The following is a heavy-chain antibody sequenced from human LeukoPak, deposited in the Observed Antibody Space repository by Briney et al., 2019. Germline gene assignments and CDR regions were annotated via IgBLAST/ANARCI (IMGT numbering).Heavy chain of an antibody. J-gene: IGHJ6*02. D-gene: IGHD6-19*01. Sequence: SETLSLTCTVSGGSISSGDYYWSWIRQPPGKGLEWIGYIYYSGSTYYNPSLKSRVTISVDTSKNQFSLKLSSVTAADTAVYYCARTEKTQPRYSSGWLSSPYGMDVWGQGTTVTVSS. V-gene: IGHV4-30-4*01. CDR1: GGSISSGDYY. CDR3: ARTEKTQPRYSSGWLSSPYGMDV. CDR2: IYYSGST.